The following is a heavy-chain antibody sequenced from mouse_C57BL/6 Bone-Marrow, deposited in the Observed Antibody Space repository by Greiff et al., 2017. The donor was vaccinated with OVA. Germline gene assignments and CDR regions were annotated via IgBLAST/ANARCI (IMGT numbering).Heavy chain of an antibody. Sequence: QVQLKQPGAELVKPGASVKLSCKASGYTFTSYWMQWVKQRPGQGLEWIGEIDPSDSYTNYNQKFKGKATLTVDTSSSTAYMQLSSLTSEDSAVYYCARGAYGSSYVGFAYWGQGTLVTVSA. CDR3: ARGAYGSSYVGFAY. J-gene: IGHJ3*01. D-gene: IGHD1-1*01. CDR2: IDPSDSYT. CDR1: GYTFTSYW. V-gene: IGHV1-50*01.